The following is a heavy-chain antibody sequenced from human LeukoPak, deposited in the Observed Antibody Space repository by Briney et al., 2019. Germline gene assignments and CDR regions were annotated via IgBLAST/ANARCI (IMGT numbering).Heavy chain of an antibody. CDR3: ARGSGSWYPPYYYYGMDV. D-gene: IGHD6-13*01. J-gene: IGHJ6*02. CDR1: GFTFSSYS. V-gene: IGHV3-21*01. Sequence: GGSLRLSCAASGFTFSSYSMNWVRQAPGKGLEWVSSISSSSSYIYYADSVKGRFTISRDNAKNSLYLQMNSLRAEDTAVYYCARGSGSWYPPYYYYGMDVWGQGTTVTVSS. CDR2: ISSSSSYI.